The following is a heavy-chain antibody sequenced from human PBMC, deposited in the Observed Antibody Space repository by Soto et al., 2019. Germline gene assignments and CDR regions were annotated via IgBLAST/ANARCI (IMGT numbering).Heavy chain of an antibody. J-gene: IGHJ3*02. CDR2: IGYDGSSQ. D-gene: IGHD5-12*01. Sequence: QVQLVESGGGVVQPGRSLRLSCAASGFTFSRYGMNWVRQAPGKGLEWVAGIGYDGSSQDYADSVKGRLTIFRDNSKNTLSVQMNNRRVEDTAVYYCARDRVSYGGYGDAFDIWGQGTRVTVSS. CDR3: ARDRVSYGGYGDAFDI. V-gene: IGHV3-33*01. CDR1: GFTFSRYG.